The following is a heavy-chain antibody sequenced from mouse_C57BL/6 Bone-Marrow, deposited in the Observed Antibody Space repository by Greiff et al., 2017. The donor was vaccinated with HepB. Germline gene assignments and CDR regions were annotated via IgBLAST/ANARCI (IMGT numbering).Heavy chain of an antibody. Sequence: EVKLVESVAELVRPGASVKLSCTASGFNIKNTYMHWVKQRPEQGLEWIGRIDPANGNTKYAPKFQGKATITADTSSNTAYLQLSSLTSEDTAIYYCAVLSYYGSSHWYFDVWGTGTTVTVSS. D-gene: IGHD1-1*01. CDR3: AVLSYYGSSHWYFDV. CDR2: IDPANGNT. J-gene: IGHJ1*03. V-gene: IGHV14-3*01. CDR1: GFNIKNTY.